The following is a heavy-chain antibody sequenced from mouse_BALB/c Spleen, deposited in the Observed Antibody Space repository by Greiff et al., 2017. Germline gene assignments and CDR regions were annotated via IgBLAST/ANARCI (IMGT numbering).Heavy chain of an antibody. CDR2: ISYSGST. V-gene: IGHV3-2*02. Sequence: EVQLQQSGPGLVKPSQSLSLTCTVTGYSITSDYAWNWIRQFPGNKLEWMGYISYSGSTSYNPSLKSRISITRDTSKNQFFLQLNSVTTEDTATYYCASGGWSHYYAMDYWGQGTSVTVSS. D-gene: IGHD2-3*01. J-gene: IGHJ4*01. CDR1: GYSITSDYA. CDR3: ASGGWSHYYAMDY.